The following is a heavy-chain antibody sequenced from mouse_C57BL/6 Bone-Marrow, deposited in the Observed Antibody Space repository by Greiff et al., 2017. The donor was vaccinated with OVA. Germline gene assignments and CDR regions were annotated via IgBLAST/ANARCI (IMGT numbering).Heavy chain of an antibody. J-gene: IGHJ2*01. CDR3: ARSGYGSFDYFDY. CDR1: GYTFTDYY. V-gene: IGHV1-26*01. CDR2: INPNNGGT. D-gene: IGHD1-1*01. Sequence: EVQLQQSGPELVKPGASVKISCKASGYTFTDYYMNWVKQSHGKSLEWIGDINPNNGGTSYNQKFKGKATLTVDKSSSTAYMELRSLTSEDSAVYYCARSGYGSFDYFDYWGQGTTLTVSS.